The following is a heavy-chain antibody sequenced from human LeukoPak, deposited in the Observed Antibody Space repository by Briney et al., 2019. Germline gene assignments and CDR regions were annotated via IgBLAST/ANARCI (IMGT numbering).Heavy chain of an antibody. CDR2: ISWNSGSI. D-gene: IGHD6-19*01. V-gene: IGHV3-9*01. CDR3: AKNGGSGWYVRPFDY. Sequence: PGGSLRLSCAASGFTFDDYAMHWVRQAPGKGLEWVSGISWNSGSIGYADSVKGRFTISRDNAKNSLYLQMNSLRAEDTALYYCAKNGGSGWYVRPFDYWGQGTLVTVSS. CDR1: GFTFDDYA. J-gene: IGHJ4*02.